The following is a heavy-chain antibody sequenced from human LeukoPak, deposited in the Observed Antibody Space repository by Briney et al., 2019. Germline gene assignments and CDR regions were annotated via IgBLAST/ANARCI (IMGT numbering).Heavy chain of an antibody. J-gene: IGHJ6*03. V-gene: IGHV1-18*01. D-gene: IGHD3-3*02. CDR2: ISAYNGNT. Sequence: ASVKVSCKASGYTFTSYGISWVRQAPGQGLEWMGWISAYNGNTNYAQKLQGRVTMTTDTSTSTAYMELRSLRSDDTAVYYCARDLALAGKSYYYYMDVWGQGTLVTVSS. CDR3: ARDLALAGKSYYYYMDV. CDR1: GYTFTSYG.